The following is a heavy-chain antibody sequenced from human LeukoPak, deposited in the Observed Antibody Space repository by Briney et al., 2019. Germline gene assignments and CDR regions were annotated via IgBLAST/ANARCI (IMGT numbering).Heavy chain of an antibody. Sequence: GASVKVSCKASGYMFTSLGISWVRQAPGQGLEWMGWISTYNGNTNYAQKYRGRVTMTTDTSTSTVYMELRSLRSDDTAVYYCARGPRRWLQSYNYYYYGMDVWGQGTTVTVSS. CDR1: GYMFTSLG. V-gene: IGHV1-18*01. J-gene: IGHJ6*02. CDR3: ARGPRRWLQSYNYYYYGMDV. CDR2: ISTYNGNT. D-gene: IGHD5-12*01.